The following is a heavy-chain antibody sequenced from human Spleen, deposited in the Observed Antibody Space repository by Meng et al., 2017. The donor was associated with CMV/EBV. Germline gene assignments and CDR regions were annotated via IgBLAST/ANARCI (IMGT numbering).Heavy chain of an antibody. V-gene: IGHV3-23*01. Sequence: ACGFICSDYAMNWVRQAPGKGLEWVSAIDGTDGSTYYADSVKGRFTISRDNSENTLYLQMNSLRAEDTAVYYCAKRPSSRGNWFDPWGQGTLVTVSS. CDR2: IDGTDGST. CDR3: AKRPSSRGNWFDP. CDR1: GFICSDYA. D-gene: IGHD6-13*01. J-gene: IGHJ5*02.